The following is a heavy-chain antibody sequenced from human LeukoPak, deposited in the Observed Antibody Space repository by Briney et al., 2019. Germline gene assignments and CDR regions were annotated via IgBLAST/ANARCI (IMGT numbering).Heavy chain of an antibody. Sequence: SETLSLTCTVSGGSISSTYYWGWIRQPPGKGLEWIGNIYYSGSTNYNPSLKSRVTISVDTSKNQFSLKLSSVTAADTAVYYCARAQSSWYDEYFQHWGQGTLVTVSS. J-gene: IGHJ1*01. D-gene: IGHD6-13*01. V-gene: IGHV4-39*07. CDR2: IYYSGST. CDR3: ARAQSSWYDEYFQH. CDR1: GGSISSTYY.